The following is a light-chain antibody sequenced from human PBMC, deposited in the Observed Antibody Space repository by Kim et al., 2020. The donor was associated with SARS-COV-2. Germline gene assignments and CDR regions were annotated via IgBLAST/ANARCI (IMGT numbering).Light chain of an antibody. CDR1: QGISTS. CDR3: QQMKTYPLT. V-gene: IGKV1-9*01. Sequence: ASIGGRVTITCRASQGISTSLAWYQQKPGKAPKLLIYAASTLQGGVPARFTGTGSGTDFTLTITTLQPEDFATYHCQQMKTYPLTFGGGTKVDIK. CDR2: AAS. J-gene: IGKJ4*01.